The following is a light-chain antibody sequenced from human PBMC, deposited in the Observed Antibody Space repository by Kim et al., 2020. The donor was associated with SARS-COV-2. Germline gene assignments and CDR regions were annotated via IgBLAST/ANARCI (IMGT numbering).Light chain of an antibody. CDR3: ETWDSNTRV. J-gene: IGLJ3*02. CDR2: LEGSGSY. CDR1: SGHSSYI. V-gene: IGLV4-60*03. Sequence: QPVLTQSSSASASLGSSVKLTCTLSSGHSSYIIAWHQQQPGKAPRYLMKLEGSGSYNKGSGVPDRFSGSSSGADRYLTICNLQSEDEADYYCETWDSNTRVFGGGTQLTVL.